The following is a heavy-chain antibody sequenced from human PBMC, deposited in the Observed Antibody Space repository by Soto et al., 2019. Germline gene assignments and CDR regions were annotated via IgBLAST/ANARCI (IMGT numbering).Heavy chain of an antibody. CDR3: ARSRQIVVNYYYGMDV. V-gene: IGHV1-2*02. CDR1: GYTFTGYY. CDR2: INPNSGGT. D-gene: IGHD3-22*01. Sequence: ASVKVSCKASGYTFTGYYMHWVRQAPGQGLEWMGWINPNSGGTNYAQKFQGRVTMTRDTSISTAYMELSRLRSDETAVYYCARSRQIVVNYYYGMDVWGQGTTVTVSS. J-gene: IGHJ6*02.